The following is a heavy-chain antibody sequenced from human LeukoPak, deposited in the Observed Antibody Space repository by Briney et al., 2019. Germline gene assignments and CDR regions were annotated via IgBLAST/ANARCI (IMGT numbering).Heavy chain of an antibody. CDR2: IWYDGSNK. CDR1: GFTFSSYG. Sequence: GRSLRLSCAASGFTFSSYGMHWVRQAPGKGLEWVAVIWYDGSNKYYADSVKGRFTISRDNSKNTLYLQMNSLRAEDTAVYFCARDLEGEWLLDYWGQGTLGTVSS. D-gene: IGHD5-12*01. V-gene: IGHV3-33*01. J-gene: IGHJ4*02. CDR3: ARDLEGEWLLDY.